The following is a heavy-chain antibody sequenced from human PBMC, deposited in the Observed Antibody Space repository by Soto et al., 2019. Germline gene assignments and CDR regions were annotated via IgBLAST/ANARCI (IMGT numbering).Heavy chain of an antibody. CDR1: GFTFSSYE. CDR2: ISSSGSTI. V-gene: IGHV3-48*03. D-gene: IGHD2-2*01. Sequence: GCLRRACAASGFTFSSYEMNWVRQAPGKGLEWVSCISSSGSTIYYADSVKGRFTISRDNAKNSLYLQMNSLRAEDTAVYYCARDQMPVGWDIVLVPAALNWGMDVWGQGTKVTVSS. CDR3: ARDQMPVGWDIVLVPAALNWGMDV. J-gene: IGHJ6*02.